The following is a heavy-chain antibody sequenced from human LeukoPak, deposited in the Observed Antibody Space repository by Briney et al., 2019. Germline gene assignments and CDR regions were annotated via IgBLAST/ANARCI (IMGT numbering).Heavy chain of an antibody. CDR1: GYRFTSYW. J-gene: IGHJ4*02. Sequence: GGSLKISFKGSGYRFTSYWIGWGRPMPGKGVEWMGIIYPGDSDTRYSPSFQGQVTISADKSISTAYLQWSSLKASDTAMYYCAAGGIAARRSPDYWGQGTLVTVSS. CDR3: AAGGIAARRSPDY. D-gene: IGHD6-6*01. CDR2: IYPGDSDT. V-gene: IGHV5-51*01.